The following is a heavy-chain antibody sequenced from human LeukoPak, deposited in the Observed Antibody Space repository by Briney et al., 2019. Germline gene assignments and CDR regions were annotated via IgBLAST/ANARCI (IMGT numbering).Heavy chain of an antibody. J-gene: IGHJ4*02. Sequence: GESLKISCQGSGYSFTSYWIGWVRQMPGKGLEWMGIIYPGDSDTRYSPSFQGQVTISADKSISTAYLQWSSLKASDTAMYYCARLASTTVTTSRGDFDYWGQGTLVTVSS. CDR2: IYPGDSDT. D-gene: IGHD4-17*01. CDR1: GYSFTSYW. V-gene: IGHV5-51*01. CDR3: ARLASTTVTTSRGDFDY.